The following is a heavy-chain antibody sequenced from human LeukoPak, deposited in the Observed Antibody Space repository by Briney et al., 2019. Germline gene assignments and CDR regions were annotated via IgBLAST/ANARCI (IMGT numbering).Heavy chain of an antibody. J-gene: IGHJ4*02. Sequence: PSETLSLTCTVSGGSISSYYWSWIRQPPGKGLEWIGYIYYSGSTNYNPSLKSRVTISVDTSKNQFSLKLSSVTAADTAVYYCARGAYGDPTFFDYWGQGTLVTVSS. V-gene: IGHV4-59*01. CDR3: ARGAYGDPTFFDY. CDR2: IYYSGST. CDR1: GGSISSYY. D-gene: IGHD4-17*01.